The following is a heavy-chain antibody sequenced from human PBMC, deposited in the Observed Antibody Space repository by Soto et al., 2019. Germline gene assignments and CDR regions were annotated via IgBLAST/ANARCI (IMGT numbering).Heavy chain of an antibody. Sequence: PGESLKISCKGSGYSFTSYWIGWVRQMPGKGLEWMGIIYPGDSDTRYSPSLQGQVTISADRSISTAYLQWSSLKASDTAMYYCARLSRYDFWSGYYGGPDSWGQGTLVTVSS. V-gene: IGHV5-51*01. D-gene: IGHD3-3*01. CDR1: GYSFTSYW. J-gene: IGHJ4*02. CDR2: IYPGDSDT. CDR3: ARLSRYDFWSGYYGGPDS.